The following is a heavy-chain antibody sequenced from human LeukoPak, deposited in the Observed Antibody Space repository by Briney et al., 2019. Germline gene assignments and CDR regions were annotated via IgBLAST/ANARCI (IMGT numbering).Heavy chain of an antibody. CDR3: ARETVCTSGGLYFDY. CDR1: GGSISSGAYY. V-gene: IGHV4-30-4*08. J-gene: IGHJ4*02. CDR2: MYYSGTT. D-gene: IGHD2-2*01. Sequence: SETLSLTCTVSGGSISSGAYYWSWIRQPPGKGLEWIGYMYYSGTTYYNPSLKSRFTISVDTSKNQFSLEVTSVTAADTAVYYCARETVCTSGGLYFDYWGPGTLVTVSS.